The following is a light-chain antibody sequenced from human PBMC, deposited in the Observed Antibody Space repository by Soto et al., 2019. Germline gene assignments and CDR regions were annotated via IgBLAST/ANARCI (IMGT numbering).Light chain of an antibody. CDR1: SSNIGAGYD. J-gene: IGLJ2*01. Sequence: QSVLTQPPSVSGAPGQRVTISCTWSSSNIGAGYDVHWYQQLPGTTPKLLIYGNSNRPSGVPDRFSGSKSGTSASLAITVLQAEDEADYYCQSYDSSLSGSVFGGGTKLTVL. V-gene: IGLV1-40*01. CDR2: GNS. CDR3: QSYDSSLSGSV.